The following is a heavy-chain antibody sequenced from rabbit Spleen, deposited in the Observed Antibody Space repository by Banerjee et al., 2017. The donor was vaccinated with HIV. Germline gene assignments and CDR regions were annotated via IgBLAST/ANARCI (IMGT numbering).Heavy chain of an antibody. CDR2: INAATAKP. CDR1: GFSFSAGYY. D-gene: IGHD1-1*01. V-gene: IGHV1S40*01. J-gene: IGHJ4*01. CDR3: ARDLLGVIGWNFYL. Sequence: QSLEESGGDLVKPGASLTLTCTASGFSFSAGYYMCWVRQAPGKGLEWIACINAATAKPVYATWAKGRFTISRTSSTTVTLRMTSLTAADRATYFCARDLLGVIGWNFYLWGQGTLVTVS.